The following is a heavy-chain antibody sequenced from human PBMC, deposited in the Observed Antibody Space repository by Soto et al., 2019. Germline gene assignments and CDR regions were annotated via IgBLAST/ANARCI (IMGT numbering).Heavy chain of an antibody. CDR2: IYYSGST. V-gene: IGHV4-31*03. CDR3: ARDRAGVGNFDY. J-gene: IGHJ4*02. D-gene: IGHD3-3*01. Sequence: SETLSLTCSVSGGSISSGGYYWSWIRRHPGKGLEWIGYIYYSGSTYYNPSLKSRVTISVDTSKNQFSLKLSSVTAADTAVYYCARDRAGVGNFDYWGQGTLVTVSS. CDR1: GGSISSGGYY.